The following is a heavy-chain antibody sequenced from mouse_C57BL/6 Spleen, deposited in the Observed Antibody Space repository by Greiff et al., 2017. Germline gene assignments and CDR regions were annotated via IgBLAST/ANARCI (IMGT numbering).Heavy chain of an antibody. V-gene: IGHV14-1*01. J-gene: IGHJ2*01. Sequence: EVQLQQSGAELVRPGASVKLSCTASGFNIKDYYMHWVKQRPEQGLEWIGRIDPEDGDTEYAPKFQGKATMTADTSSNTAYLQLSSLTSEDTAVYYCTRNYYGSSRGVFDYWGKGTTLTVSS. D-gene: IGHD1-1*01. CDR2: IDPEDGDT. CDR1: GFNIKDYY. CDR3: TRNYYGSSRGVFDY.